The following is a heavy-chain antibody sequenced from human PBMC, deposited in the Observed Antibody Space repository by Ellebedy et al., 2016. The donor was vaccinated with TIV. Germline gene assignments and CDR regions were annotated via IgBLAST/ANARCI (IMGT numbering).Heavy chain of an antibody. Sequence: GESLKISCAASGFTFSRYWMTWVRQVPGKGLEWVANIKPDGSDKYYVDSVNGRFTISRDNAKNSLYLQMNSLRDEDTAVYYCASRPASDWYLGVFDYWGQGTLVTVSS. D-gene: IGHD6-19*01. V-gene: IGHV3-7*03. CDR1: GFTFSRYW. J-gene: IGHJ4*02. CDR3: ASRPASDWYLGVFDY. CDR2: IKPDGSDK.